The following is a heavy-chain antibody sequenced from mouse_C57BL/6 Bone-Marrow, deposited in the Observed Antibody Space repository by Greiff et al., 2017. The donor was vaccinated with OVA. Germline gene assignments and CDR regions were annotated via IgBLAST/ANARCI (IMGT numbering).Heavy chain of an antibody. J-gene: IGHJ4*01. CDR3: ARGGGRGDAMDY. V-gene: IGHV3-6*01. CDR2: ISYDGSN. D-gene: IGHD1-1*01. Sequence: VQLKESGPGLVKPSQSLSLTCSVTGYSITSGYYWNWIRQFPGNKLEWMGYISYDGSNNYNPSLKNRISITRDTSKNQFFLKLNSLTTEDTATYYGARGGGRGDAMDYWGQGTSVTVSS. CDR1: GYSITSGYY.